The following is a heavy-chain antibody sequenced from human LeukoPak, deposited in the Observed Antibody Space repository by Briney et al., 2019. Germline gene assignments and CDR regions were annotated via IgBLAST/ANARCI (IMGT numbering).Heavy chain of an antibody. Sequence: PGGSLRLSCAASGFMFDDYTMHWVRQPPGKGLEWLSFISWNGDSTYYTDSVRGRFTISRDNNKNSLHLQMNSLRPEDTSFYYCAKDMGWRLALAGGGYMDVWGKGTTVAVSS. CDR2: ISWNGDST. J-gene: IGHJ6*03. CDR3: AKDMGWRLALAGGGYMDV. CDR1: GFMFDDYT. V-gene: IGHV3-43*01. D-gene: IGHD6-19*01.